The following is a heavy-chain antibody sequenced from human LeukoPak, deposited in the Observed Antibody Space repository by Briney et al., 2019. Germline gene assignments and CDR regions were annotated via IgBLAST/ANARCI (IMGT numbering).Heavy chain of an antibody. V-gene: IGHV3-23*01. Sequence: GGSLRLSCAASGFTFSSYAMSWARQAPGKGLEWVSAISGSGGSTYYADSVKGRFTISRDNSKNTLYLQMNSLRAEDTAVYYCAKDWDPYYDILTGYLPSDYWGQGTLVTVSS. CDR1: GFTFSSYA. D-gene: IGHD3-9*01. J-gene: IGHJ4*02. CDR2: ISGSGGST. CDR3: AKDWDPYYDILTGYLPSDY.